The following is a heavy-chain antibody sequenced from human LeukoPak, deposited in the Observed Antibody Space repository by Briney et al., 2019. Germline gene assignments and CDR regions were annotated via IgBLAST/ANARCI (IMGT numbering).Heavy chain of an antibody. Sequence: GGSLRLSCAASGFTFSSYSMNWVRQAPGKGLEWVSYISSSSNTIYYADSVKGRFTISRDNAKNSLYLQMNSLRAEDTAVYYCARARGAAAEYYFDYWGQGTLVTVSS. CDR3: ARARGAAAEYYFDY. V-gene: IGHV3-48*04. CDR2: ISSSSNTI. J-gene: IGHJ4*02. D-gene: IGHD6-13*01. CDR1: GFTFSSYS.